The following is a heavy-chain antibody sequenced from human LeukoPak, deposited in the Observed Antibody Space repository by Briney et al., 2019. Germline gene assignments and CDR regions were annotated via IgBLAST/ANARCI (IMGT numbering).Heavy chain of an antibody. Sequence: GGSLRLSCAASGFSFSSDAMSWLRQAPGKGMEWVALISYDGRNNYYADSVRGRFTISRDNSKNTLYLQMNSLRVEDTAVYYCARDPIGDYEGYFDHWGQGTLVTVSS. CDR1: GFSFSSDA. D-gene: IGHD4-17*01. J-gene: IGHJ4*02. V-gene: IGHV3-30*03. CDR3: ARDPIGDYEGYFDH. CDR2: ISYDGRNN.